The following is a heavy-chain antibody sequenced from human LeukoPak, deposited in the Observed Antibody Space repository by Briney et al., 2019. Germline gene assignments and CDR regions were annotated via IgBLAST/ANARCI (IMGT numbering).Heavy chain of an antibody. Sequence: AGGSLRLSCAASGFSLNNYAMNWVRQAPGKGLERVSIIIGSSGSTFYADSVKGRFTISRDNSKNTLYLQLNSLRLEDTAVYYCAKGGYDYIEVAYFDFWGQGTLVTVSS. CDR1: GFSLNNYA. V-gene: IGHV3-23*01. CDR2: IIGSSGST. CDR3: AKGGYDYIEVAYFDF. D-gene: IGHD5-12*01. J-gene: IGHJ4*02.